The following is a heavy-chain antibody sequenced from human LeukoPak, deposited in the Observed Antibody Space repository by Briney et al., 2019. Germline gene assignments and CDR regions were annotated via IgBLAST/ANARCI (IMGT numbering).Heavy chain of an antibody. J-gene: IGHJ4*02. CDR1: GYTFTNHW. CDR2: IYPSDSDT. D-gene: IGHD6-19*01. Sequence: GESLKISCKGSGYTFTNHWIGWVRQMPGKGLEWMVIIYPSDSDTRYSPSFQGQVTISADKSIRPPYLQWSSLEASATAMYYCARQGRQRLVVVGETYFDYWGQGTLVTVPS. V-gene: IGHV5-51*01. CDR3: ARQGRQRLVVVGETYFDY.